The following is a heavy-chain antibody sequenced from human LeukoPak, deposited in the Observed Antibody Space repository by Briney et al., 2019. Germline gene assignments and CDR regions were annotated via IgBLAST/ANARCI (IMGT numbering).Heavy chain of an antibody. CDR1: GGTFSSYG. J-gene: IGHJ4*02. V-gene: IGHV1-69*06. CDR2: IIPIFGTA. Sequence: ASVKVSCKASGGTFSSYGISWVRQAPGQGLEWMGGIIPIFGTANYAQKFQGRVTITADKSTSTAYMELSSLRSEDTAVYYCARDRGAVAGTFDYWGQGTLVTVSS. D-gene: IGHD6-19*01. CDR3: ARDRGAVAGTFDY.